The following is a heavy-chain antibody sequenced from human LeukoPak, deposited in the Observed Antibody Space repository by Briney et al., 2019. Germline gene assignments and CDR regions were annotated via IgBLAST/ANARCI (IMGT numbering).Heavy chain of an antibody. CDR1: GGSISSYY. CDR3: ARVPNWGSWYGFDP. Sequence: PSETLSLTCTVSGGSISSYYWSWIRQPPGKGLEWIGYIYYSGSTNYNPSLKSRVTISVDTSKNQFSLKLSSVTAADTAVYYCARVPNWGSWYGFDPWGQRTLVTVSS. CDR2: IYYSGST. J-gene: IGHJ5*02. D-gene: IGHD7-27*01. V-gene: IGHV4-59*01.